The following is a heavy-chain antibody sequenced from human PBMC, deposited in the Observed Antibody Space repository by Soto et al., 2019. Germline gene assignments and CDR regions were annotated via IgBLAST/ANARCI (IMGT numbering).Heavy chain of an antibody. J-gene: IGHJ4*02. Sequence: QVQLVESGGGVVQPGRSLRLSCAASGFTLSSCGMHWVRQAPGKGLEWVAVISYDGGTQYYADSVKGRFTISRDHSKNSLFLQMNSLRPEDTAVYYCAKAYYASSGFDYWGQGTLVTVSS. CDR2: ISYDGGTQ. V-gene: IGHV3-30*18. CDR1: GFTLSSCG. D-gene: IGHD3-22*01. CDR3: AKAYYASSGFDY.